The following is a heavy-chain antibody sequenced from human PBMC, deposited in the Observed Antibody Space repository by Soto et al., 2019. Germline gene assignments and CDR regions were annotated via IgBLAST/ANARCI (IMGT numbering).Heavy chain of an antibody. V-gene: IGHV3-15*07. Sequence: EVQLVESGGGLLKPGGSLSLSCAASGFTFTYAWMDWVRQAPGKGLEWVGRIKSKTDGATTDYAAPVKGRFSISRDDSKNTLYLQMNSLKTEDTGVYYCATVHTTVTFDSWGHGTLVTVSS. CDR2: IKSKTDGATT. J-gene: IGHJ4*01. D-gene: IGHD4-17*01. CDR3: ATVHTTVTFDS. CDR1: GFTFTYAW.